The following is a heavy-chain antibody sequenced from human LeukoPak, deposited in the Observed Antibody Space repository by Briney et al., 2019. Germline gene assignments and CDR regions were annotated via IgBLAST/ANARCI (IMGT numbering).Heavy chain of an antibody. CDR1: GGSISSGGYY. J-gene: IGHJ6*02. Sequence: SETLSLTCTVSGGSISSGGYYWSWIRQHPGKGLEWIGYIYYSGSTYYNPSLKSRVTISVDTSKNQFSLKLSSVTAADTAVYYCARGIAIRGVMKYGMDVWGQGTTVTVSS. V-gene: IGHV4-31*03. CDR3: ARGIAIRGVMKYGMDV. D-gene: IGHD3-10*01. CDR2: IYYSGST.